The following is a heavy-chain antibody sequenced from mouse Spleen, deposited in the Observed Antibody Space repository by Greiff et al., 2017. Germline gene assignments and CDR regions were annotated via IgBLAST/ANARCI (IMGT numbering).Heavy chain of an antibody. CDR3: ARRQLGLPHFDY. Sequence: EVQLVESGPELVKPGASVKMSCKASGYTFTDYNMHWVKQSHGKSLEWIGYINPNNGGTSYNQKFKGKATLTVNKSSSTAYMELRSLTSEDSAVYYCARRQLGLPHFDYWGQGTTLTVSS. CDR2: INPNNGGT. V-gene: IGHV1-22*01. J-gene: IGHJ2*01. CDR1: GYTFTDYN. D-gene: IGHD3-2*01.